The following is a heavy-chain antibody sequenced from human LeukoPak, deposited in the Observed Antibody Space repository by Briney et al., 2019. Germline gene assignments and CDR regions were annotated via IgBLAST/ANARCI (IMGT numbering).Heavy chain of an antibody. Sequence: GGSLRLSCAASGFTFDDYTMHWVRQAPGKGLEWVSLISWDGGSTYYADSVKGRFTISRDNSKNSLYLQMNSLRTEDTALYYCAKDEVLAAAGTGYFQHWGQGTLVTVSS. CDR3: AKDEVLAAAGTGYFQH. CDR1: GFTFDDYT. J-gene: IGHJ1*01. D-gene: IGHD6-13*01. CDR2: ISWDGGST. V-gene: IGHV3-43*01.